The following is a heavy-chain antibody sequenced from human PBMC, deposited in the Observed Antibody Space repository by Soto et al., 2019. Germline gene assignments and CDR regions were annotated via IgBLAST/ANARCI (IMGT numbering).Heavy chain of an antibody. Sequence: EVQLLESGGGLVQPGGSLRLSCAASGFTFSSYAMSWVGQAPGKGRNWVPAISGSGGSTYYADPVKGRFTISRDNSKNTLYLQMNSLRAEDTAVYYCAKPSVPRPRKTVTFDFWGQGTLVTVSS. V-gene: IGHV3-23*01. CDR1: GFTFSSYA. J-gene: IGHJ5*01. D-gene: IGHD4-17*01. CDR3: AKPSVPRPRKTVTFDF. CDR2: ISGSGGST.